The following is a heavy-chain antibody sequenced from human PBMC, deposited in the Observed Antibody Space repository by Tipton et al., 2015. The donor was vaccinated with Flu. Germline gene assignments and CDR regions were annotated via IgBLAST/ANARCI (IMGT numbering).Heavy chain of an antibody. J-gene: IGHJ4*02. CDR3: ARGDEVGDFWSGYSYYFDY. CDR1: GGSISSSSYY. D-gene: IGHD3-3*01. Sequence: TLSLTCTVSGGSISSSSYYWGWIRQPPGKGLEWIGSSYYSGSTYYNPSLKSRVTISVDTSKNQFSLKLSSVTAADTAVYYCARGDEVGDFWSGYSYYFDYWDQGTLVTVSS. V-gene: IGHV4-39*07. CDR2: SYYSGST.